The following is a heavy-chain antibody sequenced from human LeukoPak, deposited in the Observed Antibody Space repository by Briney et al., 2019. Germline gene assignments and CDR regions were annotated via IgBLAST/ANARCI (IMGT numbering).Heavy chain of an antibody. D-gene: IGHD1-14*01. Sequence: GGSLRLAWAASGFTFSSYWMHWVRQAPGKGLVWVSRINGDGSSTDYADSVKGRFTISRDNAKNSLYLQMSSLRAEDTAIYYCARDQPPDHWGQGTLVTVSS. CDR2: INGDGSST. V-gene: IGHV3-74*01. CDR1: GFTFSSYW. J-gene: IGHJ4*02. CDR3: ARDQPPDH.